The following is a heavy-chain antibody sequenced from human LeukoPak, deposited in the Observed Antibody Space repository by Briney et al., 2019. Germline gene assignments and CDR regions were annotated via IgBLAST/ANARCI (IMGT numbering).Heavy chain of an antibody. V-gene: IGHV3-33*01. CDR3: ARAQEDDRDPTDY. Sequence: PGGSLRLSCAASGFTFSSYGMHWVRQAPGKGLEWVAVIWYDGSNKYYADSVKGRFTISRDNSKNTLYLQMNSLRAEDTAVYYCARAQEDDRDPTDYWGQGTLVTVSS. D-gene: IGHD4-17*01. CDR1: GFTFSSYG. J-gene: IGHJ4*02. CDR2: IWYDGSNK.